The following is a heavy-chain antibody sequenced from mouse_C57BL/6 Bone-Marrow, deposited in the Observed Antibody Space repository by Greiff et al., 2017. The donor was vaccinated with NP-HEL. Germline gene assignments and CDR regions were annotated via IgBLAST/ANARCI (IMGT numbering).Heavy chain of an antibody. CDR1: GYAFSSYW. D-gene: IGHD1-1*01. Sequence: QVKLQQSGAELVKPGASVKISCKASGYAFSSYWMNWVKQRPGKGLEWIGQIYPGDGDTNSNGTFKGKANLTAAKSSSTAYIQLNSLPFEDTAVYFCATYYGSSQDYAMDDGGQGTSVTVAS. J-gene: IGHJ4*01. CDR2: IYPGDGDT. V-gene: IGHV1-80*01. CDR3: ATYYGSSQDYAMDD.